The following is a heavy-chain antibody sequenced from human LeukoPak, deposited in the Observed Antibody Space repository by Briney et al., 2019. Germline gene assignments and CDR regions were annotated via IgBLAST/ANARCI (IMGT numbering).Heavy chain of an antibody. D-gene: IGHD3-22*01. CDR1: GYTFTGYY. CDR2: SNPNSGGT. V-gene: IGHV1-2*02. CDR3: ARDLHYYDSSGYPPLFYYYYYMDV. J-gene: IGHJ6*03. Sequence: ASVKVSCKASGYTFTGYYMHWVRQAPGQGLEWMGWSNPNSGGTNYAQKFQGRVTMTRDTSISTAYMELSRLRSDDTAVYYCARDLHYYDSSGYPPLFYYYYYMDVWGKGTTVTVSS.